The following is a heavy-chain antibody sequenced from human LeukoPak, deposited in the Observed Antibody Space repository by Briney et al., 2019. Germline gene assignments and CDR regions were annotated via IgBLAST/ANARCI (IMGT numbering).Heavy chain of an antibody. V-gene: IGHV3-21*01. CDR2: ISSSSSYI. Sequence: GGSLRLSCAASGFTFSSYSMNWVRQAPGKGLEWVSSISSSSSYIYYADSVKGRFTISRDNAKNSLYLQMNSLRAEDTAVYYYASPMVRGVISPPYYYGMDVWGQGTTVTVSS. CDR3: ASPMVRGVISPPYYYGMDV. J-gene: IGHJ6*02. D-gene: IGHD3-10*01. CDR1: GFTFSSYS.